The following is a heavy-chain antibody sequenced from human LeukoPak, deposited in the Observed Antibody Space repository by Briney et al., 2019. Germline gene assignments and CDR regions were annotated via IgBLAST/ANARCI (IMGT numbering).Heavy chain of an antibody. CDR2: IRGCGVST. CDR3: AKRQGSSASCYDY. J-gene: IGHJ4*02. Sequence: GGSLKLSCAASGFNFISYSMSWVRQAPGKGREWVSVIRGCGVSTYYADSVKGRFTISRDNSKNTLYLQMNNLRAEDTAIYYCAKRQGSSASCYDYWGQGTLVTVSS. D-gene: IGHD2-2*01. V-gene: IGHV3-23*01. CDR1: GFNFISYS.